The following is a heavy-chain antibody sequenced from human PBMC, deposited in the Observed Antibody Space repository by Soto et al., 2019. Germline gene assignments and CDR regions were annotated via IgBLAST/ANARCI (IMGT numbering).Heavy chain of an antibody. CDR1: GFILSDCA. J-gene: IGHJ6*03. Sequence: PGGSLRLSCATSGFILSDCAMNWVRQAPGKGLEWVSYISSSSSVIDYADSVKGRFTVSRDNVRNSLYLQMNSLRAEDTAVYYCARDLSWGSNWYYYMDVWGKGTTVTVSS. CDR2: ISSSSSVI. CDR3: ARDLSWGSNWYYYMDV. D-gene: IGHD7-27*01. V-gene: IGHV3-48*01.